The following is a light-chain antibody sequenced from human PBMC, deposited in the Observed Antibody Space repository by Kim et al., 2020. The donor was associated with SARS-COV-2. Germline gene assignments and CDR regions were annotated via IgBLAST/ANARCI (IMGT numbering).Light chain of an antibody. J-gene: IGKJ1*01. V-gene: IGKV1-5*01. CDR3: QQYKSYSPWA. CDR1: QSISTW. Sequence: DIQMTQSPSTLSASVGDRVTITCRATQSISTWLAWYQQKPGKAPELLIYDASSSEAGVPSRFSGSGSGTDFTLTISSLQPDDFATYYCQQYKSYSPWAFGQGTKVDIK. CDR2: DAS.